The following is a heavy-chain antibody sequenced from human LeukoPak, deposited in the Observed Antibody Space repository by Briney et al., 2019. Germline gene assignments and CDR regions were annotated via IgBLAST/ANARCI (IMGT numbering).Heavy chain of an antibody. Sequence: GGSLRLSCAASGFTFSSYSMNWVRQAPGKGLEWVSSISSSSSYIYYADSVKGRFTISRDNSKNTLYLQMNSLRVGDTAVYYCAKGVKWELSYFDHWGQGTLVTVSS. V-gene: IGHV3-21*01. D-gene: IGHD1-26*01. CDR3: AKGVKWELSYFDH. J-gene: IGHJ4*02. CDR2: ISSSSSYI. CDR1: GFTFSSYS.